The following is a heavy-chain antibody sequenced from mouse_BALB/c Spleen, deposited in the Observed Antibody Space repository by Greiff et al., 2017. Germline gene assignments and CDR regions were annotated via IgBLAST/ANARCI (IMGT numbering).Heavy chain of an antibody. Sequence: QVQLQQPGAELVKPGAPVKLSCKASGYTFTSYWMNWVKQRPGRGLEWIGRIDPSDSETHYNQKFKDKATLTVDKSSSSAYIQLSSLTSEDSAVYYCASDGNHAWFAYWGQGTLVTVSA. V-gene: IGHV1-69*02. D-gene: IGHD2-1*01. CDR2: IDPSDSET. CDR3: ASDGNHAWFAY. CDR1: GYTFTSYW. J-gene: IGHJ3*01.